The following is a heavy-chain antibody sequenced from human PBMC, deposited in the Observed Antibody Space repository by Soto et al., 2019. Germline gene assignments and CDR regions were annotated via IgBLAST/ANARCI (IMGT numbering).Heavy chain of an antibody. CDR3: ARQGDVVILPATMDRTFWLDP. CDR1: GGSISGYY. D-gene: IGHD2-2*01. CDR2: ISYSGST. J-gene: IGHJ5*02. Sequence: PSETLSLTCTVSGGSISGYYWSWIRQPPGKGLEWIGYISYSGSTNYSPSLKSRVTISVDTSKNQFSLKLSSLTAADSAVYYCARQGDVVILPATMDRTFWLDPWGQGTLVTVSS. V-gene: IGHV4-59*08.